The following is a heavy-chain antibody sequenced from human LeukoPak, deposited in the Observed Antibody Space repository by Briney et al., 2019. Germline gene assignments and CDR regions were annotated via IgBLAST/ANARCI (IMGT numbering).Heavy chain of an antibody. D-gene: IGHD6-13*01. CDR3: ARTIAAAGRIYFDY. CDR1: GYTFTSYG. CDR2: ISAYNGNT. J-gene: IGHJ4*02. V-gene: IGHV1-18*01. Sequence: ASGKVSCKASGYTFTSYGISWVRQAPGQGLEWMGWISAYNGNTNYAQKLQGRVTMTTDTSTSTAYMELRSLRSDDTAVYYCARTIAAAGRIYFDYWGQGTLVTVSS.